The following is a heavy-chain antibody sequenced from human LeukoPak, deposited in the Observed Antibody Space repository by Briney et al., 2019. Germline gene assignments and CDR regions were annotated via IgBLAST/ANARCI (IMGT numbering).Heavy chain of an antibody. Sequence: GGSLRLSCAASGFTFSNFWMHWVRQAPGRGLVWVSRINSDGSSTSYADSVKGRFTISRDNAKNTLYLQMNSLRAEDTAVYYCATIPTVTTSGYWGQGTLVIVSS. CDR2: INSDGSST. CDR1: GFTFSNFW. J-gene: IGHJ4*02. D-gene: IGHD4-17*01. CDR3: ATIPTVTTSGY. V-gene: IGHV3-74*01.